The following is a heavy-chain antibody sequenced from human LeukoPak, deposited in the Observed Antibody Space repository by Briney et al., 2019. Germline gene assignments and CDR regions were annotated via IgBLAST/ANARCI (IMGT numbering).Heavy chain of an antibody. CDR3: VREDYAYVGGTYRYWFDP. CDR2: INTNGGSK. J-gene: IGHJ5*02. D-gene: IGHD3-16*02. V-gene: IGHV3-23*01. CDR1: GFTLSDAW. Sequence: GGSLRLSCAASGFTLSDAWMNWVRQAPGKGLEWVSSINTNGGSKYYADSVKGRYVVSRDNFKDTLSLEMSNLRDEDTAVYYCVREDYAYVGGTYRYWFDPWGQGTLVIVSS.